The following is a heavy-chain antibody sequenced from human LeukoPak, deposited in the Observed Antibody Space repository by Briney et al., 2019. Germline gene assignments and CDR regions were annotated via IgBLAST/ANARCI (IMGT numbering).Heavy chain of an antibody. D-gene: IGHD6-19*01. CDR2: ISFDGSHK. V-gene: IGHV3-30-3*01. Sequence: PGGSLRLSCAASGFTFNTYAMHWVRQAPGKGLEWVAVISFDGSHKDHADSVKGRFTISRDNSKNTLYLQMHSLRAEDTAVFYCVRAKKDSIAVAGYYYYGMDVWGQGTTVTVSS. CDR3: VRAKKDSIAVAGYYYYGMDV. J-gene: IGHJ6*02. CDR1: GFTFNTYA.